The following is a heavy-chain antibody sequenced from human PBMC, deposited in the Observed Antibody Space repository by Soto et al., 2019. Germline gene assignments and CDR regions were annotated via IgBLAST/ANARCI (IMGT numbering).Heavy chain of an antibody. V-gene: IGHV3-53*04. CDR2: IYSGGST. D-gene: IGHD2-2*01. CDR3: ARVFGSVPAAMIYYYYYYYMDV. J-gene: IGHJ6*03. Sequence: GGSLRLSCAASGFTVSSNYMSWVRQAPGKGLERISVIYSGGSTYYADSKKGRFTISRHNSKNTLYLQMNSLRAEDTAVYYCARVFGSVPAAMIYYYYYYYMDVWGKGTTGTVSS. CDR1: GFTVSSNY.